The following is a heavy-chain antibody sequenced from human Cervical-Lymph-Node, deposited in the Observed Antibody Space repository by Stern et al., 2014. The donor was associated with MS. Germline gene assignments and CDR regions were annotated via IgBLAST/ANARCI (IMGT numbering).Heavy chain of an antibody. CDR1: GYSVTSYW. D-gene: IGHD6-19*01. Sequence: VQLGQSGAEVKKPGESLKISCKGSGYSVTSYWIGWVRQMPGKGLEWMGIIYPGDSATRYSPSFQGQVTISADKSISTAYLQWSSLKASDTAMYYCARRRFGYSSGWYFAFDIWGQGTMVTVSS. CDR2: IYPGDSAT. CDR3: ARRRFGYSSGWYFAFDI. V-gene: IGHV5-51*03. J-gene: IGHJ3*02.